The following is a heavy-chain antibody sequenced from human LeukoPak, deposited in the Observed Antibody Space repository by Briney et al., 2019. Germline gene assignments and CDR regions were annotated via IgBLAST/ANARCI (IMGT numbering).Heavy chain of an antibody. Sequence: PGGSLRLSCAASGFTFSSYSMNWVRQAPGKGLEWVSGINWNGGSTGYADSVKGRFTISRDNAKNSLYLQMSSLRAEGTALYYCARDPYDSSGYRTYYFDYWGQGTLVTVSS. V-gene: IGHV3-20*04. CDR1: GFTFSSYS. D-gene: IGHD3-22*01. J-gene: IGHJ4*02. CDR3: ARDPYDSSGYRTYYFDY. CDR2: INWNGGST.